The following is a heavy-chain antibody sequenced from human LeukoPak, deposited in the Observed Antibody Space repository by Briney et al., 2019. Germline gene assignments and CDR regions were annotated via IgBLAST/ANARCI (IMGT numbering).Heavy chain of an antibody. Sequence: TGGSLRLSCAASGFTFSSNWMHWVRQAQGKGLVWVSRINSDGRSTSYADSVKGRFTISRDNAKNTLYLQMNSLRAEDTAVYYCARLRYDSSGRFFDNWGQGTLVTVSS. CDR1: GFTFSSNW. CDR3: ARLRYDSSGRFFDN. CDR2: INSDGRST. J-gene: IGHJ4*02. D-gene: IGHD3-22*01. V-gene: IGHV3-74*01.